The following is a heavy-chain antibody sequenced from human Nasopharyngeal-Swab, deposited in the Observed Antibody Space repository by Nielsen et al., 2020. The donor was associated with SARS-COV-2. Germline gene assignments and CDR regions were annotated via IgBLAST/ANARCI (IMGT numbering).Heavy chain of an antibody. CDR2: IYTSGST. V-gene: IGHV4-4*08. J-gene: IGHJ4*02. CDR3: ARGRIVGATGRQGYYFDY. Sequence: SETLSLTCAVYGESFSGHYWTWIRQPPGKGLEWIGRIYTSGSTNYNPSLKSRVTISVDTSKNQFSLKLSSVTAADTAVYYCARGRIVGATGRQGYYFDYWGQGTLVTVSS. CDR1: GESFSGHY. D-gene: IGHD1-26*01.